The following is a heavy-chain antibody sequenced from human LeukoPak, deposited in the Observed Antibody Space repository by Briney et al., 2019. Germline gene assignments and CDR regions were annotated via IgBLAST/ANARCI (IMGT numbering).Heavy chain of an antibody. Sequence: GGSLRLSCAASGFTFSRYWTSWVRQAPGKGLEWVANIKQDGSEKYYVDSVKGRFTISRDNAKNSLYLQMNSLRAEDTAVYYCARYRRGIDAFDIWGQGTMVTVSS. CDR2: IKQDGSEK. V-gene: IGHV3-7*01. D-gene: IGHD1-14*01. CDR1: GFTFSRYW. J-gene: IGHJ3*02. CDR3: ARYRRGIDAFDI.